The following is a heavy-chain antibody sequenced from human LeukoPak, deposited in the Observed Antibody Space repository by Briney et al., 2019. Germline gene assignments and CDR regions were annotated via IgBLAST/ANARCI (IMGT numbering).Heavy chain of an antibody. Sequence: GRSLRLSCAASGFTFSNHGMHWVRQAPGKGLEWAAVIWYDGSNRYYADSVKGRFIISRDNSKNTLYLQMNSLRAEDTAIYYCARDTKSVAADFWGQGAEVTVSS. CDR1: GFTFSNHG. D-gene: IGHD6-19*01. CDR3: ARDTKSVAADF. CDR2: IWYDGSNR. J-gene: IGHJ4*02. V-gene: IGHV3-33*01.